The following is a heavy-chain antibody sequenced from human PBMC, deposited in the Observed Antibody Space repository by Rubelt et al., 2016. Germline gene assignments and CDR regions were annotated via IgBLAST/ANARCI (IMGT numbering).Heavy chain of an antibody. J-gene: IGHJ4*02. CDR1: GFTFSSYA. CDR3: ARDRYPGASVY. D-gene: IGHD3-16*02. CDR2: ISGSGGST. V-gene: IGHV3-23*01. Sequence: EVQLLESGGGLVQPGGSLRLSCAASGFTFSSYAMSWVRQAPGKGLEWVSAISGSGGSTYYADSVKGRFTISRDNSKSTWYLQMNSLRAEDTALYYCARDRYPGASVYWGQGTLVTVSS.